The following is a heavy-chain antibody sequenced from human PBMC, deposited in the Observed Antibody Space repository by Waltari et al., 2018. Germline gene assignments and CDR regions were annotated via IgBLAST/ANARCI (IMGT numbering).Heavy chain of an antibody. J-gene: IGHJ4*02. V-gene: IGHV3-30*18. CDR1: GFTFSSYG. CDR2: ISYDGSNK. CDR3: AKDLNWNYGGGAH. D-gene: IGHD1-7*01. Sequence: QVQLVESGGGVVQPGRSLRLSCAASGFTFSSYGMHWVRQAPGKGLEWVAVISYDGSNKYYADSVKGRFTISRDNSKNTLYLQMNSLRAEDTAEYYCAKDLNWNYGGGAHWGQGTLVTVSS.